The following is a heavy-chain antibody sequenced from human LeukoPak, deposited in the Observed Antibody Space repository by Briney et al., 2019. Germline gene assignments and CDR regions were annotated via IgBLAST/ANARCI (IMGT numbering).Heavy chain of an antibody. V-gene: IGHV3-74*01. D-gene: IGHD3-10*01. J-gene: IGHJ4*02. CDR3: ARGGIYGSADY. CDR2: IDYDGSST. CDR1: GFTFSTYW. Sequence: GGSLRLSCAASGFTFSTYWMHWVRQVAGKGLVWVSRIDYDGSSTNYADSVKGRLTISRDNANNTLYLQMNSLRAEDTAVYYCARGGIYGSADYWGQGTLVTVSS.